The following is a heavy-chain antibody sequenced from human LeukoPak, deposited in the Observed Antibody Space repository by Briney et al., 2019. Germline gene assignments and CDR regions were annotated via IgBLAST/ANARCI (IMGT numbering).Heavy chain of an antibody. J-gene: IGHJ3*02. D-gene: IGHD6-19*01. CDR3: ARRGQQWLVLDAFDI. CDR2: IYPGDSDT. V-gene: IGHV5-51*01. CDR1: GYIFSDFW. Sequence: GESLNISCKVSGYIFSDFWIVWVRQMPGKGREWMGIIYPGDSDTRYSPSFQGQVTISADQSISTAYLQWSSLKASDTAMYYCARRGQQWLVLDAFDIWGQGTMVAVSS.